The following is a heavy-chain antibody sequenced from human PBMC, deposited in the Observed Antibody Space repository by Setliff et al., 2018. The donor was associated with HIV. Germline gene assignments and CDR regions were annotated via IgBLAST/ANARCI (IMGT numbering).Heavy chain of an antibody. CDR2: IKSKTDGGTT. CDR1: GFTFNNAW. J-gene: IGHJ4*02. Sequence: GGSLRLSCAASGFTFNNAWMTWVRQAPGKGLEWVGHIKSKTDGGTTDYAAPVKGRFTISRDDSKNTLYLQMNSLKTEDTAVYYCVAVTSLGGFKVLGSWGQGTLVTVSS. CDR3: VAVTSLGGFKVLGS. V-gene: IGHV3-15*01. D-gene: IGHD3-16*01.